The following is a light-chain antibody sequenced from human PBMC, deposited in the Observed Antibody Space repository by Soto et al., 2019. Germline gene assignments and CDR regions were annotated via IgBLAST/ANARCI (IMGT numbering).Light chain of an antibody. CDR1: QSVSSNY. J-gene: IGKJ1*01. Sequence: DIVLTQSPGTLSLSPGERATLSCRATQSVSSNYLAWYQQKSGQAPRLLIYGASSRATGISDRFSGGGSGTDFTLTITRLEPEDFAVYFCLQYGGLPRTFGQGTKVDIK. CDR3: LQYGGLPRT. CDR2: GAS. V-gene: IGKV3-20*01.